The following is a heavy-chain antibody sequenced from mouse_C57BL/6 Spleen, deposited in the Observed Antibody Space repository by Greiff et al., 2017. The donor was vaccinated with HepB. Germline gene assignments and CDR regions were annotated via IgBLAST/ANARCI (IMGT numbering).Heavy chain of an antibody. CDR2: IDPETGGT. J-gene: IGHJ3*01. D-gene: IGHD2-4*01. CDR3: TRYGLRNLSWFAY. V-gene: IGHV1-15*01. CDR1: GYTFTDYE. Sequence: QVQLQQSGAELVRPGASVTLSCKASGYTFTDYEMHWVKQTPVHGLEWIGAIDPETGGTAYNQKFKGKAILTADKSSSTAYMELRSLTSEDSAVYYCTRYGLRNLSWFAYWGQGTLVTVSA.